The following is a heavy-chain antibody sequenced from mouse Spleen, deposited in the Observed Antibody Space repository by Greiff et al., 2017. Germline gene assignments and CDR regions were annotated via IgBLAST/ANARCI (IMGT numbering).Heavy chain of an antibody. CDR1: GFTFSDYG. CDR2: ISPLAYST. V-gene: IGHV5-15*01. CDR3: ARHEHAYFDY. Sequence: EVQLVESGGGLVKPGGSLKLSCAASGFTFSDYGMAWVRQAPGQGPEWVAFISPLAYSTYYADTVTGRFTLPRENANTTLYLEMSSLTAEDSAMYYCARHEHAYFDYWGKGTTLTVSS. J-gene: IGHJ2*01.